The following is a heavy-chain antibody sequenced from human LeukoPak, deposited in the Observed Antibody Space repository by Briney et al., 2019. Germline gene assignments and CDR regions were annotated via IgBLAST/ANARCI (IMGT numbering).Heavy chain of an antibody. CDR2: IYYSGST. J-gene: IGHJ5*02. D-gene: IGHD2-15*01. CDR3: ARSGRGWFDP. Sequence: SETLSLTCTVSGGSISSGGYYWSWIRQHPGKGLEWIGYIYYSGSTYYNPSLKSRVTISVDTSKNQFSLKLSSVTAADTAVYYCARSGRGWFDPWGQGPLVTVSS. V-gene: IGHV4-31*03. CDR1: GGSISSGGYY.